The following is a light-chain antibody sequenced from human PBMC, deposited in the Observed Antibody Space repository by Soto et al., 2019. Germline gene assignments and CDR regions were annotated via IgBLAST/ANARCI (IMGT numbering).Light chain of an antibody. Sequence: QLVLTQPPSASGTPGQRVTISCSGSSSNIGSFTVNWYQQLPGTAPKLLIYNNNQRPSGVPDRFSGSKSGTSASLAISGLQSEDEADYYCAAWDDSLNGRVFGTGTKLTVL. V-gene: IGLV1-44*01. CDR3: AAWDDSLNGRV. J-gene: IGLJ1*01. CDR1: SSNIGSFT. CDR2: NNN.